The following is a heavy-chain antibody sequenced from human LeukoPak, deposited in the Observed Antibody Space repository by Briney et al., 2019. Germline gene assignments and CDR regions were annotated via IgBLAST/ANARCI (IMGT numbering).Heavy chain of an antibody. Sequence: PSETLSLTCTVSGGSISSDYWSWVRQPPAKGLEWIGYIYYSGSTNYNPSLTSRVTISVDTSKNQFSLKQSSVTAADTAVYYCARERGRGYSYSKGFDYWGQGTLVTVSS. V-gene: IGHV4-59*01. CDR1: GGSISSDY. CDR2: IYYSGST. J-gene: IGHJ4*02. D-gene: IGHD5-18*01. CDR3: ARERGRGYSYSKGFDY.